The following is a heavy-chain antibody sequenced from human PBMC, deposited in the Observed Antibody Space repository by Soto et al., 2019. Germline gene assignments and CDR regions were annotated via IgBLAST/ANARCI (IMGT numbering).Heavy chain of an antibody. CDR3: ARGKPNYHPYNWFDP. Sequence: PGGSLRLSCTASGFTFGDYAMSWFRQAPGKGLEWVGFIRSTAYGGTTEYAASVKGRFTISRDDSKSIAYLQMNSLKTEDTAVYYCARGKPNYHPYNWFDPWGQGTLVTVS. CDR1: GFTFGDYA. V-gene: IGHV3-49*03. CDR2: IRSTAYGGTT. D-gene: IGHD2-2*01. J-gene: IGHJ5*02.